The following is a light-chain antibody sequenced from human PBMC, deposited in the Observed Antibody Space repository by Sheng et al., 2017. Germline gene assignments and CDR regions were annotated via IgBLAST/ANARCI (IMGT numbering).Light chain of an antibody. CDR2: GAS. V-gene: IGKV3-20*01. Sequence: EIVLTQSPGTLSLSPGDGATLSCRASQSISSSYVAWYQQTPGQAPRLLIYGASSRATGIPDRFSGSGSGTEFTLSISSLQSGDVAVYYCQQYNNFLTFGGGTKVEIK. J-gene: IGKJ4*01. CDR1: QSISSSY. CDR3: QQYNNFLT.